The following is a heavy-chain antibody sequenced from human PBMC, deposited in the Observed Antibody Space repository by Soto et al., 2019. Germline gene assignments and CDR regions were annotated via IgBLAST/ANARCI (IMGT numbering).Heavy chain of an antibody. J-gene: IGHJ4*02. CDR3: AIPRDF. Sequence: RSGGSLRLSCAASGFTFSSYWMNWVRQAPGKGLEWVASINQDGREKIYVDSVKGRFTISRDNAKNSLYLQMNSLRAEDTAVYYCAIPRDFWGQGTLVTVSS. CDR1: GFTFSSYW. CDR2: INQDGREK. V-gene: IGHV3-7*01.